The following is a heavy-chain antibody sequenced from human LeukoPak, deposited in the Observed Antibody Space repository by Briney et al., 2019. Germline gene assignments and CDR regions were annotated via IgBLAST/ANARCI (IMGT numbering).Heavy chain of an antibody. Sequence: PSETLSLTCTVSGDSIRSNDYYWGWIRQPPGKGLEWIGSIYDTGSTFYNPSLKSRVIISVDTSKNQFSLKLSSVTAADTAVYYCQSRFLEWLLDYWGQGTLVTVSS. CDR1: GDSIRSNDYY. D-gene: IGHD3-3*01. CDR3: QSRFLEWLLDY. V-gene: IGHV4-39*01. CDR2: IYDTGST. J-gene: IGHJ4*02.